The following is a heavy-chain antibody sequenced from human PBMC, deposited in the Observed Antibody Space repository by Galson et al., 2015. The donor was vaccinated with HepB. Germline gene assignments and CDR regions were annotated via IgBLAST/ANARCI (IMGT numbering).Heavy chain of an antibody. J-gene: IGHJ3*02. CDR2: IIPILGIA. CDR1: GGTFSSYA. D-gene: IGHD3-10*01. Sequence: SVKVSCKASGGTFSSYAISWVRQAPGQGLEWMGGIIPILGIANYAQKFQGRVTITADKSTSTAYMELSSLRSEDTAVYYCARDSYYGSGSYYTPRKDAFDIWGQGTMVTVSS. CDR3: ARDSYYGSGSYYTPRKDAFDI. V-gene: IGHV1-69*10.